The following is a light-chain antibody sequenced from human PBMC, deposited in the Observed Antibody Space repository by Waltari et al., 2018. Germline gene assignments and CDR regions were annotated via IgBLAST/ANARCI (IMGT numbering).Light chain of an antibody. J-gene: IGLJ1*01. Sequence: QSALTQPASVSGSPGKSITISCTGTSSDVGGYKYVSWYQQHPDKAPKVIIYEVSNRPSGISNRFSGSKSGSTASLTISGLQAEDEADYYCGSFTATSTYVFGAGTRVTVL. CDR1: SSDVGGYKY. V-gene: IGLV2-14*01. CDR3: GSFTATSTYV. CDR2: EVS.